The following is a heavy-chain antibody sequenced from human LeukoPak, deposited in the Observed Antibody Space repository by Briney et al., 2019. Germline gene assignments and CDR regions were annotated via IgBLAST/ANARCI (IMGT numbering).Heavy chain of an antibody. CDR1: GFTFYNYW. J-gene: IGHJ3*01. CDR3: ARTYCSPTSCLPIAFDL. CDR2: INNPGSSA. D-gene: IGHD2-2*01. V-gene: IGHV3-74*03. Sequence: RGSLRPSSAASGFTFYNYWMHWVRQAPGKGLEWISRINNPGSSATYADALKGRFTMSRDNGKNTVHLQMDGLRADDTAIYYCARTYCSPTSCLPIAFDLWGQGTIVRVSS.